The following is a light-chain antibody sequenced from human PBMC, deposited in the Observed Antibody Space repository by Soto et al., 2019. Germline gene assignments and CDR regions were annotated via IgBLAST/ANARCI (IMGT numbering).Light chain of an antibody. J-gene: IGLJ2*01. Sequence: QSALTQPASVSGSPGQSITISCTGTSSDIGAYNYVSWYQQHPGKAPKLMIYEVNGRPSGVSNRFSGSKSGNTASLTISGLQAEDEADYYCSSYTTSSTLLFGGGTKVTVL. CDR1: SSDIGAYNY. V-gene: IGLV2-14*01. CDR2: EVN. CDR3: SSYTTSSTLL.